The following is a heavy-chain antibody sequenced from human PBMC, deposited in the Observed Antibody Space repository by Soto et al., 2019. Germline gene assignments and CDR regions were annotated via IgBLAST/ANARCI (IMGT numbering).Heavy chain of an antibody. V-gene: IGHV3-48*01. J-gene: IGHJ4*02. CDR3: ARDRVGIAARFGFQDY. CDR2: ISSSSSTI. D-gene: IGHD6-6*01. CDR1: GFTFSSYS. Sequence: GGSLRLSCAASGFTFSSYSMNWVRQAPGKGLEWVSYISSSSSTIYYADSVKGRFTISRDNAKNSLYLQMNSLRAEDTAVYYCARDRVGIAARFGFQDYWGQGTLVTVSS.